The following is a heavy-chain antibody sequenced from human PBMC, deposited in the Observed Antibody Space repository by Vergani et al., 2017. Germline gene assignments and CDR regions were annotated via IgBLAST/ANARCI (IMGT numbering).Heavy chain of an antibody. Sequence: QVQLVQSGAEVKKPGASVKVSCKASGYTFTGYYMHWVRQAPGQGLEWMGWIKPNSGGTNYAQKFQGRVTMTRDTSISTAYMELSRLRSDDTAVYDCARGGYYDILTGYYTPRGVLDYWGKGTLVTVSS. CDR1: GYTFTGYY. CDR2: IKPNSGGT. CDR3: ARGGYYDILTGYYTPRGVLDY. J-gene: IGHJ4*02. D-gene: IGHD3-9*01. V-gene: IGHV1-2*02.